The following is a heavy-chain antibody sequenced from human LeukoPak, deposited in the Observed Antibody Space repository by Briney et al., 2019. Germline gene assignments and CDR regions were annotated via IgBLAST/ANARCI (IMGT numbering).Heavy chain of an antibody. CDR1: GFTLSSYA. D-gene: IGHD2-21*01. CDR2: ISDTGNT. V-gene: IGHV3-23*01. J-gene: IGHJ4*02. Sequence: GSLRLSCAASGFTLSSYAMSWVRQAPGKGLEWVSAISDTGNTYHADSVKGRFTISRDSSKNTLFLQMNRLRPEDAAVYYCAKDRLSYFDYWGQGSLVAVSS. CDR3: AKDRLSYFDY.